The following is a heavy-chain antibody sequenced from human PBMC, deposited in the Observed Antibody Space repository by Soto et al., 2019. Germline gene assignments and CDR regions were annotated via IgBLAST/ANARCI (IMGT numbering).Heavy chain of an antibody. CDR2: ISGSGGST. CDR1: GFTFSSYA. J-gene: IGHJ3*02. Sequence: EVQLLESGGGLVQPGGSLRLSCAASGFTFSSYAMSWVRQAPGKGLEWVSAISGSGGSTYYADSVKGRFTISRDNSENTLYLQMNSLRAEDTAVYYCAKDPPYYYDSSGYYYTDAFDIWGQGTMVTVSS. V-gene: IGHV3-23*01. D-gene: IGHD3-22*01. CDR3: AKDPPYYYDSSGYYYTDAFDI.